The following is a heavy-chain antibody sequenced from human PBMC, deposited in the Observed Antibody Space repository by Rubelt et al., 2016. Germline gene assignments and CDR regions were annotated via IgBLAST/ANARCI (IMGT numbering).Heavy chain of an antibody. CDR3: ARFAIGGHSSGYLFDY. J-gene: IGHJ4*02. D-gene: IGHD3-22*01. CDR2: INPNSGGT. Sequence: QVQLVQSGAEVKKPGASVKVSCKASGYTFTGYYMHWVRQATGHGLEWMGWINPNSGGTNYAQKFQGRVTMTRETSISTAYMGLSRLRSDDTAVYYCARFAIGGHSSGYLFDYWGQGTLVTVSS. CDR1: GYTFTGYY. V-gene: IGHV1-2*02.